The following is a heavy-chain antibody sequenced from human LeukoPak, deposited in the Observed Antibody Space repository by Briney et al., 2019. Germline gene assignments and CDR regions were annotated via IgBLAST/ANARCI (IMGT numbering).Heavy chain of an antibody. CDR1: GGSFSGYY. V-gene: IGHV4-34*01. Sequence: SETLSLTCAVYGGSFSGYYWSWLRQPPGKGLEWIGEINHSGSTNYNPSLKSRITISVDTSKNQFSLKLISVTAADTAVYYRARKASIRGGFHWGQGTLVTVSS. CDR2: INHSGST. D-gene: IGHD2-2*01. CDR3: ARKASIRGGFH. J-gene: IGHJ4*02.